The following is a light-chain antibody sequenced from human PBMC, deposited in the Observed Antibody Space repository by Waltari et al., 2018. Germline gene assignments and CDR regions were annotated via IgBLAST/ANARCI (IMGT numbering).Light chain of an antibody. CDR1: QSIGSR. CDR2: YAS. J-gene: IGKJ1*01. CDR3: HQIASLPRT. Sequence: EIVLTQSPDFQSVPPEEKVTITCRASQSIGSRLHWFQQKPNQSPKLLIKYASQSISGVPSRFSGSGSGTDFTLTINSLEAEDAAVYYCHQIASLPRTFGPGTKVEIK. V-gene: IGKV6D-21*02.